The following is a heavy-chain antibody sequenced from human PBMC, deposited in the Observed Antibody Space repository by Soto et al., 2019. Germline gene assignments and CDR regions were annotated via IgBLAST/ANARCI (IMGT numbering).Heavy chain of an antibody. CDR2: TSYEGSKE. CDR1: GFIFSSYG. V-gene: IGHV3-30*18. CDR3: AKDTYYHDSSGYYTFDY. J-gene: IGHJ4*02. D-gene: IGHD3-22*01. Sequence: QVQLVESGGGVVQPGRSLRLSCAASGFIFSSYGMHWVRQAPGKGLEWVAGTSYEGSKEYYTDSVKGRFTISRDNSKSTVYLQMSSLRDDDTAVYYCAKDTYYHDSSGYYTFDYWGQGTLVTVSS.